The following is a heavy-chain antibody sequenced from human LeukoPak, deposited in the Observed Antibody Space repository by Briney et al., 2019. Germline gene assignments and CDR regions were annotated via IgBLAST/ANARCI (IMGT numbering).Heavy chain of an antibody. CDR1: GGSFSGYY. V-gene: IGHV4-34*01. D-gene: IGHD3-22*01. J-gene: IGHJ5*02. Sequence: PSETRSLASAVYGGSFSGYYWSWIRHPPGKGLDYIGEIKHSGSTNYNPSLKGRVTISVDTSKNQFSLNLSSVTASDTAVYYCARGTRPHYYDSSGFGWFDPWGQGTLVNVYS. CDR2: IKHSGST. CDR3: ARGTRPHYYDSSGFGWFDP.